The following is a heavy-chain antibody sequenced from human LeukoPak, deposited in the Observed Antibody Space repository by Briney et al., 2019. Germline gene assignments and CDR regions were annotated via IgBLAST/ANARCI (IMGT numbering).Heavy chain of an antibody. Sequence: GGSLRLSCAASGGTFSSYNMHWVRQAPGRGLEWVSSISSGGHYIYYADSVKGRFTISRDNAKNSLYLQVNSLRAEDTAVYYCARALKAFDCWGQGTLVTVSS. V-gene: IGHV3-21*01. J-gene: IGHJ4*02. CDR3: ARALKAFDC. CDR2: ISSGGHYI. CDR1: GGTFSSYN.